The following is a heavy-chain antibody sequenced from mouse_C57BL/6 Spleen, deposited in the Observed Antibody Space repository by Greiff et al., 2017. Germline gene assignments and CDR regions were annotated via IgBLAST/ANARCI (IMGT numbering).Heavy chain of an antibody. J-gene: IGHJ4*01. CDR3: TRRKLRRAMDY. CDR2: IDPETGGT. D-gene: IGHD1-1*01. V-gene: IGHV1-15*01. Sequence: VQLQQSGAELVRPGASVTLSCKASGYTFTDYEMHWVKQTPVHGLEWIGAIDPETGGTAFNQKFKGKAILTADKSSSTAYMELRSLTSEDSAVYYCTRRKLRRAMDYWGQGTSVTVSS. CDR1: GYTFTDYE.